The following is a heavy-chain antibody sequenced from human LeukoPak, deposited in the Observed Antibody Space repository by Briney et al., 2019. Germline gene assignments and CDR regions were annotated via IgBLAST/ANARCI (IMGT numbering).Heavy chain of an antibody. D-gene: IGHD3-10*01. CDR2: ISYDGSNK. J-gene: IGHJ4*02. CDR1: GFTFSSYG. CDR3: AKDSCGDFDY. Sequence: PGRSLRLSCAASGFTFSSYGMHWVRQAPGKGLEWVAVISYDGSNKYYADSVKGRFTISRDNSKNTLYLQMNSLRAEDTAVYYCAKDSCGDFDYWGQGTLVTVSS. V-gene: IGHV3-30*18.